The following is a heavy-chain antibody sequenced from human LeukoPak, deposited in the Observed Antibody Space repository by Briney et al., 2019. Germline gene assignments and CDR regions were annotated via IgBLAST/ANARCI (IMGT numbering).Heavy chain of an antibody. V-gene: IGHV4-34*01. CDR1: GGSISSGGYS. D-gene: IGHD3-10*01. CDR3: ARGGRPGYYGSGPRRNNWFDP. CDR2: INHSGST. J-gene: IGHJ5*02. Sequence: PSETLSLTCAVSGGSISSGGYSWSWIRQPPGKGLEWIGEINHSGSTNYNPSLKSRVTISVDTSKNQFSLKLSSVTAADTAVYYCARGGRPGYYGSGPRRNNWFDPWGQGTLVTVSS.